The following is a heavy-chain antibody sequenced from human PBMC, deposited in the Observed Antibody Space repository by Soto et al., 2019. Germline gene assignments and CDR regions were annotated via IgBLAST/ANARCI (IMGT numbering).Heavy chain of an antibody. CDR3: ASFYYYGSGSYTNYYHYGMDV. CDR2: IIPILGIA. D-gene: IGHD3-10*01. Sequence: QVQLVQSGAEVKKPGSSVKVSCKACGGTFSSYTISWVRQAPGQGLEWMERIIPILGIANYAQKFQGRVTISADKSTSTAYMELSSLRSEDTAVYSCASFYYYGSGSYTNYYHYGMDVWGQGTTVTVSS. V-gene: IGHV1-69*02. J-gene: IGHJ6*02. CDR1: GGTFSSYT.